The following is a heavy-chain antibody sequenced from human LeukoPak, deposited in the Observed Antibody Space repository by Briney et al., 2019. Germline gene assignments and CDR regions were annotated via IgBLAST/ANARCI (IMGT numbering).Heavy chain of an antibody. CDR2: IYHSGST. J-gene: IGHJ3*02. V-gene: IGHV4-38-2*02. CDR3: ARHKNYYDSSGYYWNAFDI. Sequence: SETLSLTCTVSGYSISSGYYWGWIRQPPGKGLEWIGSIYHSGSTYYNPSLKSRVTISVDTSKNQFSLKLSSVTAADTAVYYCARHKNYYDSSGYYWNAFDIWGQGTMVTVSS. D-gene: IGHD3-22*01. CDR1: GYSISSGYY.